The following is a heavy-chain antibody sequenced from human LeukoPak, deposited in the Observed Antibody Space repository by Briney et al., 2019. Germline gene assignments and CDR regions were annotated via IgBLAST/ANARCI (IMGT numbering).Heavy chain of an antibody. D-gene: IGHD1-26*01. J-gene: IGHJ4*02. CDR1: GFTFSSYW. Sequence: GGSLRLSCAASGFTFSSYWMSWVRQAPGKGLEWVANIKQDGSEKYYVDSVKGRFTISRDNSKNTLYLQMNSLRAEDTAVYYCAKAGGELPDYWGQGTLVTVSS. V-gene: IGHV3-7*04. CDR3: AKAGGELPDY. CDR2: IKQDGSEK.